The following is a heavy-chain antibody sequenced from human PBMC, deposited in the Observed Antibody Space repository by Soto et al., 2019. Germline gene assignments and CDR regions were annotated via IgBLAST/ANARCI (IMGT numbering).Heavy chain of an antibody. CDR3: ARWDGYGDV. CDR2: LSGGGSNT. D-gene: IGHD4-17*01. CDR1: GFSFSTYS. Sequence: EVQLLESGGGLVQPGGSLRLSCAASGFSFSTYSMAWVRQTPGKGLAWVSGLSGGGSNTFYADSVQGRFTISVDNSKNTVYLQMNSLRVEDTAVYYCARWDGYGDVWGQGNLVTVSS. V-gene: IGHV3-23*01. J-gene: IGHJ4*02.